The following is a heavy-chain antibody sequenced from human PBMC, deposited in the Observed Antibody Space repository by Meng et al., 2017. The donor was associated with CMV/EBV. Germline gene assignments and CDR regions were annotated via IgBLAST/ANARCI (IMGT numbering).Heavy chain of an antibody. CDR2: INWNGGST. CDR3: ARDAKYYYDSSGYPSTGRGIDP. D-gene: IGHD3-22*01. V-gene: IGHV3-20*04. CDR1: GFTFDDYG. J-gene: IGHJ5*02. Sequence: GGSLRLSCAASGFTFDDYGMSWVRQAPGKGLEWVSGINWNGGSTGYADSVKGRFTISRDNAKNSLYLQMNSLRAEDTAVYYCARDAKYYYDSSGYPSTGRGIDPWGQGTLVTVSS.